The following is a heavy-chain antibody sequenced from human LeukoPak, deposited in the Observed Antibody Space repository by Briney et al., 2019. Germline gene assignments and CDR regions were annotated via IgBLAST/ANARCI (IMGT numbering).Heavy chain of an antibody. J-gene: IGHJ4*02. CDR2: ISWNSGSI. Sequence: PGGSLRLSCAASGFTFDDYAMHWVRQAPGKGLEWVSGISWNSGSIGYADSVKGRFTISRDNAKNSLYLQMNSLGAEDTALYYCAKDNHVYSSSRYLGYWGQGTLVTVSS. D-gene: IGHD6-13*01. CDR1: GFTFDDYA. CDR3: AKDNHVYSSSRYLGY. V-gene: IGHV3-9*01.